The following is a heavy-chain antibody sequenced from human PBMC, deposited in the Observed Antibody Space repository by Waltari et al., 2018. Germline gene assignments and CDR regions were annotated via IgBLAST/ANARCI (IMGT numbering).Heavy chain of an antibody. D-gene: IGHD5-12*01. Sequence: EVQLVESGGDLVQPGGSLRLSCEASGFALGSYWIHWVRQVPGKGLVWVSRISSDGGTTNYADSVKGRFTISRDNAKNTLYLQMNSLSAEDTAVYYCARGASGYGNFDCWGQGTLVTVSS. CDR1: GFALGSYW. V-gene: IGHV3-74*01. CDR3: ARGASGYGNFDC. CDR2: ISSDGGTT. J-gene: IGHJ4*02.